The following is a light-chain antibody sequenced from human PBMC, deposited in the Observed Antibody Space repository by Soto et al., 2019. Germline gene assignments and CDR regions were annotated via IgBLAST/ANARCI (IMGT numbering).Light chain of an antibody. CDR1: TAPVTTTHY. J-gene: IGLJ2*01. CDR2: STR. Sequence: QAVVTQEPSLTVSPGGTVTLTCASSTAPVTTTHYPKWFQQKPGQAHRSLIYSTRNKHCWTSDRFSGSLPGGTAALTLSGVEPEDEAEYYCLLYYDGPRVFGGGTKVTVL. CDR3: LLYYDGPRV. V-gene: IGLV7-43*01.